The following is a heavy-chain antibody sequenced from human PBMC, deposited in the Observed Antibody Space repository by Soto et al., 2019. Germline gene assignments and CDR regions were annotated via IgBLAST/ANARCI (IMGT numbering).Heavy chain of an antibody. J-gene: IGHJ4*02. CDR3: ARDRYNFGYFLS. CDR2: IYHSGST. CDR1: GYSISNGYY. Sequence: SETLSLTCDVSGYSISNGYYWGWFRQPPGKGLEWIGNIYHSGSTSYNPSLKSRLTISIDTSKNQFSLNLRSVTAADTAVYYCARDRYNFGYFLSWGQGTLVTVSS. D-gene: IGHD5-18*01. V-gene: IGHV4-38-2*02.